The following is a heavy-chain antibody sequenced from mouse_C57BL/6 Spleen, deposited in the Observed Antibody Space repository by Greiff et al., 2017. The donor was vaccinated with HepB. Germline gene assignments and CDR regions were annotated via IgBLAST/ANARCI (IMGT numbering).Heavy chain of an antibody. V-gene: IGHV1-53*01. CDR1: GYTFTSYW. D-gene: IGHD4-1*01. CDR2: INPSNGGT. Sequence: QVQLKQPGTELVKPGASVKLSCKASGYTFTSYWMHWVKQRPGQGLEWIGNINPSNGGTNYNEKFKSKATLTVDKSSSTAYMQLSSLTSEDSAVYYCARGNWDEYYFDYWGQGTTLTVSS. CDR3: ARGNWDEYYFDY. J-gene: IGHJ2*01.